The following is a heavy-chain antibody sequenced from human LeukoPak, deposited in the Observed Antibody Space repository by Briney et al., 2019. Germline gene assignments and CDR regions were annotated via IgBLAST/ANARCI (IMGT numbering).Heavy chain of an antibody. CDR2: ISYDGSNK. D-gene: IGHD2-2*01. CDR1: GFTFSSYG. Sequence: GRSLRLSCAASGFTFSSYGMHWVRQAPGKGLEWVAVISYDGSNKYYADSVKGRFTISRDNSKNTLYLQMNSLRAEDTAVYYCAKDANDIVVVPAPNITPYYYMDVWGKGTTVTVSS. CDR3: AKDANDIVVVPAPNITPYYYMDV. V-gene: IGHV3-30*18. J-gene: IGHJ6*03.